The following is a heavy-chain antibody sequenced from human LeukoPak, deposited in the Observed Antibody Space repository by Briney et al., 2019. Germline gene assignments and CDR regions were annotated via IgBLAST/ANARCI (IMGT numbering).Heavy chain of an antibody. Sequence: GASVKVSCKASGYTFTTYGITWVRQAPGQGPEWMGWISVYHGYANYAQNLQGRVTMTTDTSTSTAYMELRSLRSDDTAVYYCARDMIASRPNWFDSWGQGTLVIVSS. D-gene: IGHD6-6*01. CDR3: ARDMIASRPNWFDS. V-gene: IGHV1-18*01. CDR1: GYTFTTYG. CDR2: ISVYHGYA. J-gene: IGHJ5*01.